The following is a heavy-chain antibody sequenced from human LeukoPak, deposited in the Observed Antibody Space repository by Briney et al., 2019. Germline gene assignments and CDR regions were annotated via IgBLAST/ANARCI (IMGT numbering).Heavy chain of an antibody. CDR1: GFTFSGYG. Sequence: GGSLRLSCAASGFTFSGYGMHWVRQAPGKGLEWVAVMSYDGSNTYYADSVKGRFTISRDNSKNTLYLQMNSLRGEDTAVYYCAKGGDYSYYFDYWGRGTLVTVSS. J-gene: IGHJ4*02. V-gene: IGHV3-30*18. D-gene: IGHD2-21*02. CDR3: AKGGDYSYYFDY. CDR2: MSYDGSNT.